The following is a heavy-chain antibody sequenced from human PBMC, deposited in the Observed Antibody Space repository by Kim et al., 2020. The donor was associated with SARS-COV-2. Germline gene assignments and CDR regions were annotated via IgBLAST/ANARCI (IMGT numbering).Heavy chain of an antibody. J-gene: IGHJ6*02. Sequence: SETLSLTCTVSGGSISSSSYYWGWIRQPPGKGLEWIGSIYYSGSTYYNPSLKSRVTISVDTSKNQFSLKLSSVTAADTAVYYCARPVVAEGSLKYPPETYGMDVWGQGTTVTVSS. CDR2: IYYSGST. CDR1: GGSISSSSYY. D-gene: IGHD2-21*01. CDR3: ARPVVAEGSLKYPPETYGMDV. V-gene: IGHV4-39*01.